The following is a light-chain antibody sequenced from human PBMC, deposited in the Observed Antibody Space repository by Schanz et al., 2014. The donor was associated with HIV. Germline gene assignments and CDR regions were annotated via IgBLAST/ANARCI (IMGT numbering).Light chain of an antibody. V-gene: IGLV1-51*01. J-gene: IGLJ1*01. CDR2: DNN. CDR3: GTWDSSLGAAGV. Sequence: QSVLTQPPSVSAAPGQKVTISCSGSNSNIGNNYVSWYQQLPGTAPKLLIYDNNKRPSGIPDRFSGSKSGTSATLGITGLQTGDEADYYCGTWDSSLGAAGVFGTGTKVTVL. CDR1: NSNIGNNY.